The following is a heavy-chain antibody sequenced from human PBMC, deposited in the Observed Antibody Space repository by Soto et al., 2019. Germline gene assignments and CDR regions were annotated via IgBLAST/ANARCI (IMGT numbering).Heavy chain of an antibody. CDR3: ARDMTYYDILTGYYRYYYYGMDV. V-gene: IGHV3-33*01. CDR2: IWYDGSNK. CDR1: GFTFSSYG. D-gene: IGHD3-9*01. Sequence: GGSLRLSCAASGFTFSSYGMHWVRQAPGKGLEWVAVIWYDGSNKYYADSVKGRFTISRDNSKNTLYLQMNSLRAEDTAVYYCARDMTYYDILTGYYRYYYYGMDVWGQGTTVTSP. J-gene: IGHJ6*02.